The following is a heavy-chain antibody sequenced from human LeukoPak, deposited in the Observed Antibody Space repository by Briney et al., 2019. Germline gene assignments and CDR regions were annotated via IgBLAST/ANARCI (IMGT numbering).Heavy chain of an antibody. CDR2: VYYTGST. D-gene: IGHD3-16*01. J-gene: IGHJ2*01. CDR1: GGSIGSHY. Sequence: SETLSLTCTVSGGSIGSHYWTWTRQPPGKGLEFIGNVYYTGSTKYNPSLKSRVTISVDTSKNQFSLKLSSVTAADTAVYYCTREHKEGDWNVPGWYFDLWGRGTLVAVSS. CDR3: TREHKEGDWNVPGWYFDL. V-gene: IGHV4-59*11.